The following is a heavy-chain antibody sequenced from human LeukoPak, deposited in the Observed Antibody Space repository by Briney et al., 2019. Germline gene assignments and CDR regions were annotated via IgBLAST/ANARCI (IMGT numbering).Heavy chain of an antibody. CDR3: ARMTSGSYGKRGFDP. Sequence: EPGPTLVNPTQTLTLTCTFSGFSLSTSGMCGSWIRQPPGKAPEWLARIDWDDDKYYSTSLKTRLTISKDTPKNQVVLTMTNMDPVETATYYCARMTSGSYGKRGFDPWGQGTLVTVSS. V-gene: IGHV2-70*11. CDR2: IDWDDDK. CDR1: GFSLSTSGMC. J-gene: IGHJ5*02. D-gene: IGHD3-10*01.